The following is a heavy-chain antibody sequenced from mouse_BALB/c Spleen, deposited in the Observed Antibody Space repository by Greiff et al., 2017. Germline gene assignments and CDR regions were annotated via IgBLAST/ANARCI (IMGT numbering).Heavy chain of an antibody. CDR1: GFNIKDTY. Sequence: EVQLQQSGAELVKPGASVKLSCTASGFNIKDTYMHWVKQRPEQGLEWIGRIDPANGNTKYDPKFQGKATITADTSSNTAYLQLSSLTSEDTAVYYCVPYYYGSSYVDYWGQGTTRTVSS. J-gene: IGHJ2*01. CDR3: VPYYYGSSYVDY. D-gene: IGHD1-1*01. CDR2: IDPANGNT. V-gene: IGHV14-3*02.